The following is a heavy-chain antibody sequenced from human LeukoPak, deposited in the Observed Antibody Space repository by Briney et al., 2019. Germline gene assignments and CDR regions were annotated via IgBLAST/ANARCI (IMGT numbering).Heavy chain of an antibody. Sequence: QSGGSLRLSCAASGFTFSSYWMSWVRQAPGKGLEWVANIKQDGSEKYYVDSVKGRFTISRDNAKNSLYLQMNSLRAEDTAVYYCARDSGYFDWLEHDYWGQGTLVTVSS. CDR1: GFTFSSYW. CDR3: ARDSGYFDWLEHDY. V-gene: IGHV3-7*01. D-gene: IGHD3-9*01. J-gene: IGHJ4*02. CDR2: IKQDGSEK.